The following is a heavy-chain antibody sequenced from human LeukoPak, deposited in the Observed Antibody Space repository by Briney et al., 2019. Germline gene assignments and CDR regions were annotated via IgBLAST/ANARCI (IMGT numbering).Heavy chain of an antibody. CDR3: AKEAHPARFDY. CDR2: VSFDGSNK. Sequence: QPGRSLRLSCAASGFTFGRYGMHWVRQAPGKGLEWVAVVSFDGSNKYYANSVKGRFTVSRDNSKNTLYLQMNSLRAEDTAVYYCAKEAHPARFDYWGQGTLVTVSS. V-gene: IGHV3-30*18. CDR1: GFTFGRYG. J-gene: IGHJ4*02.